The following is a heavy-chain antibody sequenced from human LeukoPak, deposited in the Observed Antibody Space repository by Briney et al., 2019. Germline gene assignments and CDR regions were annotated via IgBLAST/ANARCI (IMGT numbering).Heavy chain of an antibody. CDR3: ARAVEYYYDSSGYYSYYFDY. J-gene: IGHJ4*02. V-gene: IGHV4-59*01. CDR2: IYYSGST. D-gene: IGHD3-22*01. CDR1: GGSISSYY. Sequence: PSETLSLTCTVSGGSISSYYWSWIRQPPGKGLEWAGDIYYSGSTNYNPSLKSRVTISVDTSKNQFSLKLYSVTAADTAVYYCARAVEYYYDSSGYYSYYFDYWGQGTLVTVSS.